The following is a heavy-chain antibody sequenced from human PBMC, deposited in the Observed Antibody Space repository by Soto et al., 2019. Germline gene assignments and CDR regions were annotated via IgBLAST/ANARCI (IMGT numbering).Heavy chain of an antibody. V-gene: IGHV1-69*13. D-gene: IGHD3-10*01. CDR3: ARDSNLMVRGVIKFDY. CDR1: GCTFSSYA. Sequence: SVKVSCKASGCTFSSYAISWVRQAPGQGLEWMGGIIPIFGTANYAQKFQGRVTITADESTSTDYMELSSLRSEDTAVYYWARDSNLMVRGVIKFDYWGQGTLVTVSS. J-gene: IGHJ4*02. CDR2: IIPIFGTA.